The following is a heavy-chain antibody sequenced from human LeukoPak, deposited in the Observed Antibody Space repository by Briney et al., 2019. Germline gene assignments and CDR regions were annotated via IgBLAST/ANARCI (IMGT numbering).Heavy chain of an antibody. CDR1: GFTFSSYE. CDR3: ARDYIAYDPLDY. D-gene: IGHD3-3*01. J-gene: IGHJ4*02. V-gene: IGHV3-21*01. CDR2: ISSRSSSI. Sequence: PGGSLRLSCAASGFTFSSYEMNWVRQAPGKGLEWVSSISSRSSSIYYADSVKGRFTISRDNAKSSLYLQMNSLRAEDTAVYWCARDYIAYDPLDYWGQGTLVTVSS.